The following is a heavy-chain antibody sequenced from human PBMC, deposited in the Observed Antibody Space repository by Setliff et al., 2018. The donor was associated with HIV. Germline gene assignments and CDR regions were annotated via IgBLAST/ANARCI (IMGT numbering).Heavy chain of an antibody. Sequence: SETLSLTCSDSSGSITSYYWSWIRQPAGKGLEWVGRMFVGGDTNYNPSLKSRLTISVDTSRRQFSLRLTSVTTADTAVYYCARGLYGSGSFFFDAWGQGAQVTVS. V-gene: IGHV4-4*07. J-gene: IGHJ4*01. CDR2: MFVGGDT. CDR1: SGSITSYY. CDR3: ARGLYGSGSFFFDA. D-gene: IGHD3-10*01.